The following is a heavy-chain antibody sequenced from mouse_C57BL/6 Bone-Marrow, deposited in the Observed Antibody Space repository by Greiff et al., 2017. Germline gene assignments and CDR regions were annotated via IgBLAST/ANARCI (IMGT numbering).Heavy chain of an antibody. CDR3: TPYYCGSSYGYCDV. D-gene: IGHD1-1*01. CDR1: GFNIKDDY. Sequence: EVQLQQSGAELVRPGASVKLSCTASGFNIKDDYMHWVKQRPEQGLEWIGWIDPENGDTEYASKFQGTATITADTSSNTAYLQLSSLTSEDTAVYYCTPYYCGSSYGYCDVWGTGTTVTVSA. V-gene: IGHV14-4*01. J-gene: IGHJ1*03. CDR2: IDPENGDT.